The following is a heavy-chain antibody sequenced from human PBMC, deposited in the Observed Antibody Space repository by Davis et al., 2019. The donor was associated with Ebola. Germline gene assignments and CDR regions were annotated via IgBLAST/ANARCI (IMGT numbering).Heavy chain of an antibody. J-gene: IGHJ3*02. CDR3: AKKLGPYSTSGWRDAFEI. CDR1: GFTFSSYS. CDR2: ISCNRRSI. V-gene: IGHV3-9*01. D-gene: IGHD6-19*01. Sequence: SLKISCAVSGFTFSSYSMNWVRQAPGKGLEWVSGISCNRRSIGYADSVKGRFTISRDNAKNSLYLQMNSLRAEDTALYYCAKKLGPYSTSGWRDAFEIWGQGTMVTVSS.